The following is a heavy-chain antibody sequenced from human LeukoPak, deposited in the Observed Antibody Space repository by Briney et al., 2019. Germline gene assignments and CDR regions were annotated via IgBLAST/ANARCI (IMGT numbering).Heavy chain of an antibody. CDR2: IKQDGSEK. V-gene: IGHV3-7*01. Sequence: GGSLRLSCAASGFTFSSYWMSWVRQAPGKGLEWVANIKQDGSEKYYVDSVKGRFTISRDNAKNSLYLQMNSLRAEDTAVYYCARDKGYSSSWYYYYGMDVWGQGTTVTVSS. CDR3: ARDKGYSSSWYYYYGMDV. CDR1: GFTFSSYW. D-gene: IGHD6-13*01. J-gene: IGHJ6*02.